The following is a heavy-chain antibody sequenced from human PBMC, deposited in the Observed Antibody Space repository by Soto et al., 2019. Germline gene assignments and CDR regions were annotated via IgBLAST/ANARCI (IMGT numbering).Heavy chain of an antibody. CDR2: FGVSGNT. D-gene: IGHD1-20*01. J-gene: IGHJ4*02. Sequence: EVQLLESGGGLVQPGGSLRLSCAASGFTFSTYAMSWVRQAPGKGLEWVSSFGVSGNTYYADSVKGRFTISRDNSKNTLYLQMNSLRAEDTAMYYCAKRGLRGIYYFDYWGQGTQVTVSS. CDR1: GFTFSTYA. V-gene: IGHV3-23*01. CDR3: AKRGLRGIYYFDY.